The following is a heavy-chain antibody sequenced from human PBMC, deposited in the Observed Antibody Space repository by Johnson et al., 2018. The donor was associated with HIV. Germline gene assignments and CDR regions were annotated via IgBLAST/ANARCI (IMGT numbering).Heavy chain of an antibody. J-gene: IGHJ3*02. CDR3: ARRGHDAFDI. Sequence: QVQLVESGGGLVQPGRSLRLSCAASGFTFSSYAMHWVRQAPGKGLEWVAVISYDAKHKYYADSVKGRVTISRDNFNNSLYLQMNSLRAEDTAVYYCARRGHDAFDIWGQGTMVTVSS. CDR1: GFTFSSYA. V-gene: IGHV3-30*04. CDR2: ISYDAKHK.